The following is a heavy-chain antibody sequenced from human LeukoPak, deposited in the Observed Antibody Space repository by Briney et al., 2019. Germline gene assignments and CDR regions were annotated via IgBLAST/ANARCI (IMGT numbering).Heavy chain of an antibody. CDR3: ARDFFDSSGHYYDAY. CDR2: ISGSSDHI. Sequence: PGGSMRLSCVASGFTFSRYTMNWVRQAPGKGLEWVSAISGSSDHIHYADSMKGRFTISRGNAKNSLYLQMNSLTAEDTAVYYCARDFFDSSGHYYDAYWGQGTLVTVSS. J-gene: IGHJ4*02. CDR1: GFTFSRYT. D-gene: IGHD6-19*01. V-gene: IGHV3-21*01.